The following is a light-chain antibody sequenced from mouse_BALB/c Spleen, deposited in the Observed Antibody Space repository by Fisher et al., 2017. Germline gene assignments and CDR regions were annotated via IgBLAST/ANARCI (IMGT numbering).Light chain of an antibody. CDR2: RTS. CDR3: QQWSSNPFT. J-gene: IGKJ4*01. Sequence: IVLTQTPAIMSASLGERVTMTCTASSSVSSSYLHWYQQKPGSSPKLWIYRTSNLASGVPARFSGSGSGTSYSLTISSMEAEDAATYYCQQWSSNPFTFGSGTKLEIK. V-gene: IGKV4-74*01. CDR1: SSVSSSY.